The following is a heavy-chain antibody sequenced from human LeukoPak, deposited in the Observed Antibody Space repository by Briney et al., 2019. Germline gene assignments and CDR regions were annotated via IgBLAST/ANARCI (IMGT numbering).Heavy chain of an antibody. CDR3: ATVGNWYWHP. CDR2: INSSGGST. Sequence: ASVKVSCKASGYIFTSYYIHWVRQAPGQGLEWMGIINSSGGSTSYAQKFQGRVTMTEDTSTDTAYMELSSLRSEDTAVYYCATVGNWYWHPWGQGTLVTVSS. V-gene: IGHV1-46*01. CDR1: GYIFTSYY. J-gene: IGHJ5*02. D-gene: IGHD1-20*01.